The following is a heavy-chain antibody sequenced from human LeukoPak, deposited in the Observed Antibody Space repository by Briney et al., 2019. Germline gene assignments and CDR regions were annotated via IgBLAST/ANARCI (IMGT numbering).Heavy chain of an antibody. CDR1: GGSISSDDIN. V-gene: IGHV4-30-4*08. CDR3: ARVGYYDSSGYYYALAY. CDR2: TYYRGST. J-gene: IGHJ4*02. D-gene: IGHD3-22*01. Sequence: SETLSLTCTVSGGSISSDDINWSWIPQPPGKGLEWIGNTYYRGSTYSNPSLKSRITISLDTSKNQFSRRLSSVTAAATAVYYCARVGYYDSSGYYYALAYWGQGTLVSVSS.